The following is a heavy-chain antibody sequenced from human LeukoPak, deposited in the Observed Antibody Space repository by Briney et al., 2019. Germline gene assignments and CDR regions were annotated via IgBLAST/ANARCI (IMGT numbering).Heavy chain of an antibody. CDR2: ISSSSTYT. CDR3: AKGYSYGHF. Sequence: GGSLRLSCAASGFXFSDYYMSWIRQAPGQGLEWLSYISSSSTYTNYADSVKGRFSISRDNAKNSVYLQMNSLRAEDTAVYYCAKGYSYGHFWGQGTLVTVSS. D-gene: IGHD5-18*01. J-gene: IGHJ4*02. V-gene: IGHV3-11*03. CDR1: GFXFSDYY.